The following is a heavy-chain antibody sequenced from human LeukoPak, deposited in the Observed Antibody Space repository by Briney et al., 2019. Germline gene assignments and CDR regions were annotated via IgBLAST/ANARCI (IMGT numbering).Heavy chain of an antibody. CDR1: GFTVSSNY. CDR3: AKDSAKKYDDY. Sequence: GGSLRLSCAASGFTVSSNYMSWVRQAPGKGLEWVSGISGSDGSTNYADSVKGRFTISRENSKNALYLQMNGLRAEDTAVYYCAKDSAKKYDDYWGQGTLVTVSS. D-gene: IGHD2/OR15-2a*01. CDR2: ISGSDGST. J-gene: IGHJ4*02. V-gene: IGHV3-23*01.